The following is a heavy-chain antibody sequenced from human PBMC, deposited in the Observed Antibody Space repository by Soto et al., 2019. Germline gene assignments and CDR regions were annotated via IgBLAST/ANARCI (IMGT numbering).Heavy chain of an antibody. D-gene: IGHD6-13*01. V-gene: IGHV3-33*01. J-gene: IGHJ6*02. CDR3: ATSRAGYYGMDV. CDR2: IWYDGSNK. Sequence: QVQLVESGGGVVQPGRSLRLSCAASGFTFSSYGMHWVRQAPGKGLEWVAVIWYDGSNKYYADSVKGRFTISRDNSKNTLYLQMNSLRAEDTAVYYCATSRAGYYGMDVWGQGTTVTVSS. CDR1: GFTFSSYG.